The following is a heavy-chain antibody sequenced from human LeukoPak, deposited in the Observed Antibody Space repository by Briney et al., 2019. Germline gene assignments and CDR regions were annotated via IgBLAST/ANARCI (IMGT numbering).Heavy chain of an antibody. V-gene: IGHV1-46*01. CDR2: ISPSGAST. D-gene: IGHD2-15*01. Sequence: ASVKVSCKASGYTFTSYYVHWVRQAPGQGLEWMGIISPSGASTSYAQKFQGRVTMTRDMSTSTVYMELSSLISEDTAVYYCARGSSRGPRDAFDFWGQGTMVTLSS. J-gene: IGHJ3*01. CDR1: GYTFTSYY. CDR3: ARGSSRGPRDAFDF.